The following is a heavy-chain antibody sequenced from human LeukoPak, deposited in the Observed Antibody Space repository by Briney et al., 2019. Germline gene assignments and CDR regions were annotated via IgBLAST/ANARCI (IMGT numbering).Heavy chain of an antibody. CDR3: AKDDAWVRYQD. Sequence: GGSLRFSCAASGFTFSLYGMNWVRQAPGKGLEWVSGITGSGVITYYADSVKGRFTISRDNSKNTVDLQMNSLRAEDTAIYYCAKDDAWVRYQDWGQGTVVTVSS. CDR1: GFTFSLYG. D-gene: IGHD3-9*01. CDR2: ITGSGVIT. V-gene: IGHV3-23*01. J-gene: IGHJ4*02.